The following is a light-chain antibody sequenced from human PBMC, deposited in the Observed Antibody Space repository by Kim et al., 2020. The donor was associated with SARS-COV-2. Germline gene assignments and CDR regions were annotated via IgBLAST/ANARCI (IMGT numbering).Light chain of an antibody. CDR1: QDISNS. Sequence: DIQMTQSPSSLSASVGDRVTITCQASQDISNSLNWYHQKPGKPPKLLIYDVSNLERGVPSRFSGSGSGTHFTFTISSLRAEDIATYYWQQHDARITFGQGTRLEIK. V-gene: IGKV1-33*01. J-gene: IGKJ5*01. CDR3: QQHDARIT. CDR2: DVS.